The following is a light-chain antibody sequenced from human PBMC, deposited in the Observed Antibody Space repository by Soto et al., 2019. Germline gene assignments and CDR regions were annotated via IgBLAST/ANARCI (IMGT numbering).Light chain of an antibody. Sequence: QSALTQPASVSGSPGQSITISCTGTSSDVGGYNYVSWYQQHPGKAPKLMIYEVSNRPSGVSNRVSGSKSGNTASLTISGLQAEDEADYYCSSYTSSSTPVVFGGGTKLTV. J-gene: IGLJ2*01. CDR2: EVS. V-gene: IGLV2-14*01. CDR1: SSDVGGYNY. CDR3: SSYTSSSTPVV.